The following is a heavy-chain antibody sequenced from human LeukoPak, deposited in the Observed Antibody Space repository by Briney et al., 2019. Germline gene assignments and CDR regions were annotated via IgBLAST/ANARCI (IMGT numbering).Heavy chain of an antibody. Sequence: GGSLRLSCATSGFPFETNAMSWVRQVPGKGLEWVATIGNTETFYADSVTGRFTISRDNSKNTVNLQMNRLRVEDTAIYYCAKDWIQFNRVFDCFDSWGQGTLVTVSS. CDR2: IGNTET. CDR3: AKDWIQFNRVFDCFDS. V-gene: IGHV3-23*01. CDR1: GFPFETNA. J-gene: IGHJ4*02. D-gene: IGHD5-18*01.